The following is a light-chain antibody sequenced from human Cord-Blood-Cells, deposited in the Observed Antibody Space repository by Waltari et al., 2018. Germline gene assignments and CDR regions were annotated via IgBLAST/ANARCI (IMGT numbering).Light chain of an antibody. CDR3: NSRDSSGNVV. Sequence: SSELTQDPAVSVALGQTVRITFQGDSLRNYYASWYQQKPGQAPVLVIYGKNNRPSGIPDRFSGSSSGNTASLTITGAQAEDEADYYCNSRDSSGNVVFGGGTKLTVL. CDR1: SLRNYY. V-gene: IGLV3-19*01. CDR2: GKN. J-gene: IGLJ2*01.